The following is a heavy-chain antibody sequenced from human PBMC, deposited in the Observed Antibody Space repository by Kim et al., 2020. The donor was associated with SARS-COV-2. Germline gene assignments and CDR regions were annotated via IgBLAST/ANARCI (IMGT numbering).Heavy chain of an antibody. CDR3: AASPTEANWGSPWVDP. J-gene: IGHJ5*02. CDR1: GGSISSGGYY. CDR2: ISNSDNT. Sequence: SETLSLTCAVSGGSISSGGYYWSWLRQHPGKGLEWIGYISNSDNTYYNPSLKSRVTISVDTSKNQFSLKLRSVTAADTAVYYCAASPTEANWGSPWVDPWGQGTLVTVSS. D-gene: IGHD3-16*01. V-gene: IGHV4-31*11.